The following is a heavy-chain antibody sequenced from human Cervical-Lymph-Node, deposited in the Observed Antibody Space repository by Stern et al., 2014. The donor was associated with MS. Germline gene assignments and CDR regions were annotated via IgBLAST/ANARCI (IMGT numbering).Heavy chain of an antibody. CDR2: IIPILGTA. J-gene: IGHJ6*02. CDR1: GGTFSSYA. Sequence: MKLVESGAEVKKPGSSVKVSCKASGGTFSSYAISWVRQAPGQGLEWMGGIIPILGTANYAQKFQGRVTITADDSTSTAFMELSSLRSEDTAMYYCARVRELGMDVWGQGTTVTVSS. D-gene: IGHD1-7*01. V-gene: IGHV1-69*01. CDR3: ARVRELGMDV.